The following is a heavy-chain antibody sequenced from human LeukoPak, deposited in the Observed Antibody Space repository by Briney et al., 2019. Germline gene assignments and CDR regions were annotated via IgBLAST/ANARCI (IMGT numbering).Heavy chain of an antibody. CDR3: ARPIYGGNSGAFDI. V-gene: IGHV1-46*01. CDR2: INPSGGST. D-gene: IGHD4-23*01. CDR1: GGTFSSYA. Sequence: ASVKVSCKASGGTFSSYAISWVRQAPGQGLEWMGIINPSGGSTSYAQKFQGRVTMTRDMSTSTVYMELSSLRSEDTAVYYCARPIYGGNSGAFDIWGQGTMVTVSS. J-gene: IGHJ3*02.